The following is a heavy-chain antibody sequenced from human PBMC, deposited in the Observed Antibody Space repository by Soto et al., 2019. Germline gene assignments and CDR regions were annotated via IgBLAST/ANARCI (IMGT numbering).Heavy chain of an antibody. CDR1: GYRFTSFW. J-gene: IGHJ4*02. CDR2: IYPGDSEA. CDR3: ARHGYSSRSYPDH. Sequence: PGESLKISCKASGYRFTSFWIGWVRQMPGKGLGWMVIIYPGDSEARYGPSFQGQVTISADESINTAYLQWNNLKASDSAIYFCARHGYSSRSYPDHWGQGTLGTVSS. V-gene: IGHV5-51*01. D-gene: IGHD5-18*01.